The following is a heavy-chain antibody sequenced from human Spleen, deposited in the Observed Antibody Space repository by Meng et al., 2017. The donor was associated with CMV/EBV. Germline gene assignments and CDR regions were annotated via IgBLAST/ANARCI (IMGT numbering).Heavy chain of an antibody. Sequence: GGSLRLSCAASGFSFSRYSMNWVRQAPGKGLEWVSSISGSSTYIYFAGSVKGRFSISRDNAKNSLYLQMNSLRAEDTAVYYCAKGGGTGAFDIWGQGTMVTVSS. CDR3: AKGGGTGAFDI. CDR2: ISGSSTYI. J-gene: IGHJ3*02. D-gene: IGHD2-15*01. CDR1: GFSFSRYS. V-gene: IGHV3-21*04.